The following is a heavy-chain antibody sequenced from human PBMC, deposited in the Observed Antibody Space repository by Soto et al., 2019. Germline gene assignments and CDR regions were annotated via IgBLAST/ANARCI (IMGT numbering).Heavy chain of an antibody. CDR1: GFIFSDYY. Sequence: VGSLRLSCAASGFIFSDYYMSWIRQAPGKGLEWVAYISSGGTTISYADSVKGRFTISRDNAKNSLYLQMIKLRAEDTATYYCARVYDSSGYYYSPHYYFDYWGQGTLVTVSS. CDR2: ISSGGTTI. D-gene: IGHD3-22*01. J-gene: IGHJ4*02. CDR3: ARVYDSSGYYYSPHYYFDY. V-gene: IGHV3-11*01.